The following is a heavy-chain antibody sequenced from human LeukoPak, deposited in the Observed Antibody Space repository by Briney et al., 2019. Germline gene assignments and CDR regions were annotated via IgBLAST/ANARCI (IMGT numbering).Heavy chain of an antibody. Sequence: GGSLRLSCAASGFTFSSYSMNWVRQAPGKGLEWVSSISSSSSYIYYADSVKGRFTISRDNAKNSLYLQMNSLRAEDTAVYYCARDRDYYGSDYYNMDVWGKGTKVTVSS. CDR3: ARDRDYYGSDYYNMDV. J-gene: IGHJ6*03. CDR1: GFTFSSYS. CDR2: ISSSSSYI. D-gene: IGHD3-10*01. V-gene: IGHV3-21*01.